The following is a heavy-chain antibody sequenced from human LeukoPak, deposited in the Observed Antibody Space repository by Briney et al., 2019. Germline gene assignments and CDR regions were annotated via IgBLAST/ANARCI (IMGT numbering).Heavy chain of an antibody. CDR3: AKEIAVAGTQYFDY. Sequence: GGSLRLSCAASGFTFSSYAISWVRQAPGKGLERVAALTGSGGAPYSADSVKGRFTISRDNSTNTLYLQMNSLRAEDTAVYYCAKEIAVAGTQYFDYWGQGTLVTVSA. V-gene: IGHV3-23*01. J-gene: IGHJ4*02. CDR2: LTGSGGAP. D-gene: IGHD6-19*01. CDR1: GFTFSSYA.